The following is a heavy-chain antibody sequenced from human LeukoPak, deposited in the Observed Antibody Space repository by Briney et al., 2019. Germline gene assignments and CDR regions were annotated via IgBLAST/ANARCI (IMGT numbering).Heavy chain of an antibody. Sequence: GSLRLSCTASGFTFTSCAMNWVRQTPGKGLEWVSYISASSANIHYADSVKGRFTVSRDNAKNSLYLQMNSLRVEDTALYYCARVRSVGGNPHAFNIWGQGTMVTVSS. CDR2: ISASSANI. V-gene: IGHV3-48*01. CDR1: GFTFTSCA. D-gene: IGHD4-23*01. J-gene: IGHJ3*02. CDR3: ARVRSVGGNPHAFNI.